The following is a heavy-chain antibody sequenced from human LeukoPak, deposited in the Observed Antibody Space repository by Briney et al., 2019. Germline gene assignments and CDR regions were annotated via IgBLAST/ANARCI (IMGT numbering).Heavy chain of an antibody. CDR2: IIPILGIA. J-gene: IGHJ6*02. CDR1: GGTFSSYA. D-gene: IGHD1-26*01. Sequence: SVKVSCKASGGTFSSYAISWVRQAPGQGLEWMGRIIPILGIANYAQKFQGRVTITADKSTSTAHMELSSLRSEDTAVYYCARVSGSYSNYYYGMDVWGQGTTVTVSS. CDR3: ARVSGSYSNYYYGMDV. V-gene: IGHV1-69*04.